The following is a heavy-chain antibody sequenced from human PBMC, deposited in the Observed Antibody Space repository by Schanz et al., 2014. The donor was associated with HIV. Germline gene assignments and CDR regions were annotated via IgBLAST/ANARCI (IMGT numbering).Heavy chain of an antibody. Sequence: QVQLVESGGGVVQPGRSLRLSCAASGFTFSSYAMHWVRQAPGKGLEWVAGISYDGVNVYYADSVKGRFTFSRDNSKNTLYLQMYSLRGEDTAVYYCAKGTIFHGDCLDYWGQGTLVTVSS. D-gene: IGHD4-17*01. V-gene: IGHV3-30*04. CDR1: GFTFSSYA. J-gene: IGHJ4*02. CDR2: ISYDGVNV. CDR3: AKGTIFHGDCLDY.